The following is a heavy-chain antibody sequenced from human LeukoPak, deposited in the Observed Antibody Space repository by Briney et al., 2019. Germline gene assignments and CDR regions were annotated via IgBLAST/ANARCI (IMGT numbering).Heavy chain of an antibody. CDR1: GFAFSSYA. J-gene: IGHJ5*02. CDR3: AKDSGNRDNWFDP. D-gene: IGHD1-14*01. CDR2: ISGSGAST. Sequence: PGGSLRLSCAASGFAFSSYAMTWVRQAPGKGLEWVSDISGSGASTYYADSVKGRFTISRDNSKNTLYLQMNSLRAEDTAVYYCAKDSGNRDNWFDPRGQGTLVTVSS. V-gene: IGHV3-23*01.